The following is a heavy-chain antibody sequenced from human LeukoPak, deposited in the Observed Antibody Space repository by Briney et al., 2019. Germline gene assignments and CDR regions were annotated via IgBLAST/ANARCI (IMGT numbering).Heavy chain of an antibody. J-gene: IGHJ5*02. CDR3: AKDRYSSSWYGH. CDR1: GFNFDDNA. Sequence: GGSLRLSCVASGFNFDDNAMHWVRQVPGKGLEWVSGISWNGGALIYADSVKVRFTISRDNSKNTLYLQMHSLRAEDTAVYYCAKDRYSSSWYGHWGQGTLVTVSS. CDR2: ISWNGGAL. D-gene: IGHD6-13*01. V-gene: IGHV3-9*01.